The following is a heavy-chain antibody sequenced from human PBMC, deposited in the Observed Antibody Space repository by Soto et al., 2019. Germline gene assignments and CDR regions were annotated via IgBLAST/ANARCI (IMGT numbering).Heavy chain of an antibody. J-gene: IGHJ6*02. D-gene: IGHD3-10*01. CDR2: IIPIFGTA. Sequence: ASVKVSCKASGGTFSSYAISWVRQAPGQGLEWMGGIIPIFGTANYAQKFQGRVTMTRDTSTSTVYMELSSLRSEDTAVYYCAREETSYYGSGSYHGHYYYGMDVWGQGTTVTVSS. CDR1: GGTFSSYA. CDR3: AREETSYYGSGSYHGHYYYGMDV. V-gene: IGHV1-69*05.